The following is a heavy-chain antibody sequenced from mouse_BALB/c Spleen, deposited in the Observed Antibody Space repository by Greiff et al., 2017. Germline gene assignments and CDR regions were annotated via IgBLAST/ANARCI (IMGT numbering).Heavy chain of an antibody. D-gene: IGHD1-1*01. Sequence: DVHLVESGPGLVKPSQSLSLTCTVTGYSITSDYAWNWIRQFPGNKLEWMGYISYSGSTSYNPSLKSRISITRDTSKNQFFLQLNSVTTEDTATYYCARWDLTTVALYYFDYWGQGTTLTVSS. V-gene: IGHV3-2*02. CDR2: ISYSGST. J-gene: IGHJ2*01. CDR1: GYSITSDYA. CDR3: ARWDLTTVALYYFDY.